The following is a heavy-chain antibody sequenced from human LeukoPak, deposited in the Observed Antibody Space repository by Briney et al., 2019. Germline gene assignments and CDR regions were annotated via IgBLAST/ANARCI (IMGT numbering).Heavy chain of an antibody. V-gene: IGHV4-61*09. CDR1: GGPINGDPHY. CDR2: ISASGRT. Sequence: SETLSLTCTVSGGPINGDPHYWTWIRQPAGKGLEWLGHISASGRTTYNPSLKSRVTISVDTSKSQFSLRLTSVTAADTALYSCARANYYDSTGCYHDYWGQGTLVTVSS. D-gene: IGHD3-22*01. J-gene: IGHJ4*02. CDR3: ARANYYDSTGCYHDY.